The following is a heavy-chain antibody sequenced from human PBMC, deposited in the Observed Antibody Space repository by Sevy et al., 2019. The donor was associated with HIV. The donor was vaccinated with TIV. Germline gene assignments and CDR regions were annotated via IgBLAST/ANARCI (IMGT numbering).Heavy chain of an antibody. V-gene: IGHV1-18*01. Sequence: ASVKVSCKASGYTFTNYFITWVRQAPGQGLEWMGRISTYNTNYAQKFQGRITMTTDTSTNTVYMELRSLRSDDTAVYYCARAPDGSQGPGQYFQHWGQGTLVTVSS. CDR2: ISTYNT. D-gene: IGHD1-26*01. CDR1: GYTFTNYF. J-gene: IGHJ1*01. CDR3: ARAPDGSQGPGQYFQH.